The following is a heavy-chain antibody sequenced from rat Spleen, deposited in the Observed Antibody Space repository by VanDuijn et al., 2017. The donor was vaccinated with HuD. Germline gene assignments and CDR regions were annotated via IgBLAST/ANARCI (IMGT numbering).Heavy chain of an antibody. CDR1: GFRFNKYW. J-gene: IGHJ2*01. Sequence: EVQLVESGGGLVQPGRSLKLSCVASGFRFNKYWMNWIRQAPGTGLEWVASITDSGDRLYYPDSVRGRFTVSRDNAQNTLYLQMDSLRSEDTATYYCARENYYSGDYWGQGVMVTVSS. V-gene: IGHV5-31*01. D-gene: IGHD1-1*01. CDR2: ITDSGDRL. CDR3: ARENYYSGDY.